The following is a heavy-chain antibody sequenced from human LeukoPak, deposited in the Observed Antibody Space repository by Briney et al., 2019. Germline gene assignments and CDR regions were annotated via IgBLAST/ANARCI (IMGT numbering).Heavy chain of an antibody. CDR1: VYTFTNYY. V-gene: IGHV1-46*01. CDR3: ARAVNDDIVVVVAARGGDDAFDI. J-gene: IGHJ3*02. D-gene: IGHD2-15*01. Sequence: ASVKVSCKASVYTFTNYYMHGVRQAPGQGLEWMGIINPSGGSTSYAQKFQGRVIMTRDTSTSTVYMELSSLRSEDTAMYYCARAVNDDIVVVVAARGGDDAFDIWGQGTMVTVSS. CDR2: INPSGGST.